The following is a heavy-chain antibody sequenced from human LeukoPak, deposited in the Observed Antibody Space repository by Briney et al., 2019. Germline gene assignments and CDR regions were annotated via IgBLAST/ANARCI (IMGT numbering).Heavy chain of an antibody. V-gene: IGHV4-39*01. Sequence: TSETLSLTCTVSGGFISSSSYYWGWIRQPPGKGLEWIVSVYYSGSTYYNPSLKSRVTISVDTSKNQFSLKLSSVTVADTAVYYCARHAFLGYSYGYGYYFDYWGQGTLVTVSS. CDR3: ARHAFLGYSYGYGYYFDY. J-gene: IGHJ4*02. CDR2: VYYSGST. D-gene: IGHD5-18*01. CDR1: GGFISSSSYY.